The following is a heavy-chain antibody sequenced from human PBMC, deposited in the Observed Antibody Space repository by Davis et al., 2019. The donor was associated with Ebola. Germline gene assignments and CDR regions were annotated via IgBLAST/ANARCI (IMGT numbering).Heavy chain of an antibody. D-gene: IGHD3-10*01. CDR2: IYSGGST. Sequence: GESLKISCAASELSVNINYMNWVRQAPGKGLEWVSVIYSGGSTYYADSVKGRFTISRDNAKNSLYLQMNSLRAEDTAVYYCAREGYYGSGSIAAWGKGTTVTVSS. CDR3: AREGYYGSGSIAA. V-gene: IGHV3-53*01. CDR1: ELSVNINY. J-gene: IGHJ6*04.